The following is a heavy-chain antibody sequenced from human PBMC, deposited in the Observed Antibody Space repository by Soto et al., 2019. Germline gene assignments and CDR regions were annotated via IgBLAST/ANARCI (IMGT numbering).Heavy chain of an antibody. Sequence: PSETLSLTCTVSGGSISSRSYDWGWIRQPPGKGLEWIGSIYYSGSTYYNPSLKSRVTISVDTSKNQFSLKLSSVTAADTAVYYCATQNPLWTVTRDYWGQGTLVTVSS. CDR3: ATQNPLWTVTRDY. CDR1: GGSISSRSYD. D-gene: IGHD4-17*01. V-gene: IGHV4-39*01. CDR2: IYYSGST. J-gene: IGHJ4*02.